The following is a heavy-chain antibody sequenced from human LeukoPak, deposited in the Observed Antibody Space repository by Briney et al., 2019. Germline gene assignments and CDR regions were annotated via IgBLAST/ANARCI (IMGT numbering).Heavy chain of an antibody. D-gene: IGHD5-24*01. J-gene: IGHJ4*02. CDR3: ARVWGWLQFYLFDY. Sequence: SETLSLTCAVYGGSFSGYYWSWIRQPPGKGLEWIGEINHSGSTNYNPSLKSRVTISVDTPKNQFSLKLSSVTAADTAVYYCARVWGWLQFYLFDYWGQGTLVTVSS. V-gene: IGHV4-34*01. CDR1: GGSFSGYY. CDR2: INHSGST.